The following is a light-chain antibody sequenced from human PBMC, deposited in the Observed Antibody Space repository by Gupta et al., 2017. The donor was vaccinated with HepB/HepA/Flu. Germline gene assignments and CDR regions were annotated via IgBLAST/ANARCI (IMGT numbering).Light chain of an antibody. J-gene: IGLJ2*01. V-gene: IGLV2-14*01. CDR3: SSYTTTSTLEI. CDR1: SSDVGGYNH. CDR2: EVS. Sequence: QSALTQPASVSGSPGQSITISCTGTSSDVGGYNHVCWYQQYLVKAPKLIIYEVSYRPSGVSNRVSGSKSGDTASLTISGLQAEDETEYFCSSYTTTSTLEIFGGGTKLTVL.